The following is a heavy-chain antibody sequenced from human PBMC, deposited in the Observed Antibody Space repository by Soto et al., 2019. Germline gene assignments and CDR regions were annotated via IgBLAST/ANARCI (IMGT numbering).Heavy chain of an antibody. Sequence: QVQLVQSGSEVKKPGSSVKVSCKTSGGTLSSFAISWVRQAPGQGLEWVGTFIPVVAMAKDGQNFQGRVTITADQSTNTVFMELSSLRYEAPAIYHCANGHVNYFYSGMDVWGQGTTVIVSS. V-gene: IGHV1-69*04. CDR1: GGTLSSFA. CDR2: FIPVVAMA. D-gene: IGHD2-8*01. J-gene: IGHJ6*02. CDR3: ANGHVNYFYSGMDV.